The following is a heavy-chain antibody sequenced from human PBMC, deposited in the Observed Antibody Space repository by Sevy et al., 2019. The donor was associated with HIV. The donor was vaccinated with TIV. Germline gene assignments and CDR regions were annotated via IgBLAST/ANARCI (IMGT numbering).Heavy chain of an antibody. CDR2: FDPEDDEK. CDR3: ATTKDYYDTSGYPCDS. D-gene: IGHD3-22*01. V-gene: IGHV1-24*01. CDR1: GYTLTELS. Sequence: ASVKVSCKVSGYTLTELSMHWVRQAPGKGLEWMGTFDPEDDEKIYAQKFQGRVTMTEDTSTDKAYMELSRLRSEDTAVYYCATTKDYYDTSGYPCDSWGQGTLVTVSS. J-gene: IGHJ4*02.